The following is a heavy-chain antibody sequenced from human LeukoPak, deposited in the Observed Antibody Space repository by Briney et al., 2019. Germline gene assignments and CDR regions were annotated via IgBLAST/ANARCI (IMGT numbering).Heavy chain of an antibody. CDR3: AKDSGVYYYDSSGYYDY. Sequence: PGGSLRLSCAASGFTFDDYGMSWVRQAPGKGLEWVSAISGSGGSTYYADSVKGRFTISRDNSKNTLYLQMNSLRAEDTAVYYCAKDSGVYYYDSSGYYDYWGQGTLVTVSS. J-gene: IGHJ4*02. CDR1: GFTFDDYG. D-gene: IGHD3-22*01. V-gene: IGHV3-23*01. CDR2: ISGSGGST.